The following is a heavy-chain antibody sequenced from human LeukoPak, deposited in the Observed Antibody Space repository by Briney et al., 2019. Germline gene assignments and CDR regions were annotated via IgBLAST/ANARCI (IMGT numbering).Heavy chain of an antibody. CDR2: ISSSSSTI. Sequence: GGSLRLSCAASGFTFSSYSMNWVRQAPAKGLEWVSYISSSSSTIYYADSVKGRFTISRDNAKNSLYLQMNSLRAEDTAVYYCARGDYADFDYWGQGTLVTVSS. D-gene: IGHD4-17*01. J-gene: IGHJ4*02. CDR1: GFTFSSYS. V-gene: IGHV3-48*01. CDR3: ARGDYADFDY.